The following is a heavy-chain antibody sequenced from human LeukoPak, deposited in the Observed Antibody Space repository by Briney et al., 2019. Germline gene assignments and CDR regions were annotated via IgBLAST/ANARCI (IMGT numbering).Heavy chain of an antibody. CDR3: AKGYSSSWYNYFDY. CDR1: GFIFSSYG. D-gene: IGHD6-13*01. V-gene: IGHV3-30*18. CDR2: ISYDGSNK. Sequence: GGSLRLSCAASGFIFSSYGMHWVRQAPGKGLEWVAVISYDGSNKYYADSVKGRFTISRDNSKNTLYLQMNSLRAEDTAVYYCAKGYSSSWYNYFDYWGQGTLVTVSS. J-gene: IGHJ4*02.